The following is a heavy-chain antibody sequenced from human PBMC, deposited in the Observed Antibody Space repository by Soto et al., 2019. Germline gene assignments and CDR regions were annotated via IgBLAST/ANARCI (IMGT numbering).Heavy chain of an antibody. CDR2: IYWDDAK. V-gene: IGHV2-5*02. Sequence: QITLKESGPTLVKPTQTLTLTCTFSGFSLSTSGVGVGWIRQPPGKALEWLAVIYWDDAKTYSPSLKSRLTITKDTSKNQVVLTVTNMDPVDTATYYCAHKGSGSRAIDYWGQGTLVTVSS. J-gene: IGHJ4*02. D-gene: IGHD3-10*01. CDR1: GFSLSTSGVG. CDR3: AHKGSGSRAIDY.